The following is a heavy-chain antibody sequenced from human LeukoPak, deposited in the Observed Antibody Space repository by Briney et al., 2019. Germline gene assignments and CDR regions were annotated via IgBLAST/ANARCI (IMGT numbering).Heavy chain of an antibody. CDR2: INPNSGGT. Sequence: GASVKVSCKASGYTFTGYYMHWVRQAPGQGLEWMGWINPNSGGTNYAQKFQGRVTMTRDTSISTAYMELSRLRSDDTAVYYCARVYGPVGSSWMGYFDYWGQGALVTVSS. CDR1: GYTFTGYY. J-gene: IGHJ4*02. CDR3: ARVYGPVGSSWMGYFDY. V-gene: IGHV1-2*02. D-gene: IGHD2-2*01.